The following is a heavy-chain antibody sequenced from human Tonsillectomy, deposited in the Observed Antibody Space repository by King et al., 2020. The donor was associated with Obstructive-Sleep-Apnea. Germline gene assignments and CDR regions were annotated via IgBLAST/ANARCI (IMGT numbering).Heavy chain of an antibody. CDR3: ARDMSAYDSTSPAY. Sequence: VQLVESGAEVKKPGASVKVSCKASGYTFTGYYIHWVRRAPGQGLEWMGWISPNRGATTYAQKFQDRVTMTRDTSISTAYMDLSRLRSDDTAIYYCARDMSAYDSTSPAYWGQGTLVTVSS. J-gene: IGHJ4*02. CDR1: GYTFTGYY. V-gene: IGHV1-2*02. D-gene: IGHD3-10*01. CDR2: ISPNRGAT.